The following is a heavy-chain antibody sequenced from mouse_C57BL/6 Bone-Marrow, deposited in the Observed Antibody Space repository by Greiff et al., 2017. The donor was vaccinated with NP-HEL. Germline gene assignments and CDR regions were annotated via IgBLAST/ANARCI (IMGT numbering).Heavy chain of an antibody. CDR1: GYTFTSYW. CDR2: IDPSDSYT. CDR3: ATNWDDY. V-gene: IGHV1-50*01. J-gene: IGHJ2*01. D-gene: IGHD4-1*01. Sequence: VQLQQPGAELVKPGASVKLSCKASGYTFTSYWMQWVKQRPGQGLEWIGEIDPSDSYTNYNQKFKGKAILTVDTSSSTAYMQLSSLTSEDSAVYYCATNWDDYWGQGTTLTVSS.